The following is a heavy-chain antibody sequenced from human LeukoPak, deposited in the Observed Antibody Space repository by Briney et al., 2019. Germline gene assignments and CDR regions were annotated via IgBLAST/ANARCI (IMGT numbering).Heavy chain of an antibody. Sequence: PGGSLRLSCAASGFTVSSNYMSWVRQAPGKGLEWVSVIYSGGSTYYTDSVKGRFTISRDNSKNTLYLQMNSLRVEDTAVYYCARVPLRGVPDDYWGQGTLVAVSS. CDR2: IYSGGST. CDR3: ARVPLRGVPDDY. D-gene: IGHD3-10*01. CDR1: GFTVSSNY. J-gene: IGHJ4*02. V-gene: IGHV3-53*01.